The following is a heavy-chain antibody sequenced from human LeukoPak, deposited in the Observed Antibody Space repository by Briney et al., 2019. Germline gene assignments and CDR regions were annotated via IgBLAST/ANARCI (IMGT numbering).Heavy chain of an antibody. CDR3: ARKGYSSGWYIDY. CDR1: GVSISSYY. Sequence: SETLSLTCTVSGVSISSYYWSWLRQPPGKGLEGIGYIYYSGSTNYNPSLKSRVTISVDTSKNQFSLKLSSVTAADTAVYYCARKGYSSGWYIDYWGQGTLVTVSS. J-gene: IGHJ4*02. V-gene: IGHV4-59*08. CDR2: IYYSGST. D-gene: IGHD6-19*01.